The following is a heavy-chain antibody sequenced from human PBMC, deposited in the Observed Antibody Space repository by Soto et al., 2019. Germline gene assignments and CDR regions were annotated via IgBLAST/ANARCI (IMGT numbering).Heavy chain of an antibody. CDR3: AAGGGLPRYY. V-gene: IGHV4-30-2*01. CDR2: IYHSGST. J-gene: IGHJ4*02. D-gene: IGHD5-12*01. CDR1: GGSISSGGYS. Sequence: QLQLQESGSGLVKPSQTLSLTCAVSGGSISSGGYSWSWIRQPPGKGLEWIGYIYHSGSTYYNPSPQRRVTIAVARSKNQFSLKLSSVTAADTAVYYCAAGGGLPRYYWGQGTLVTVSS.